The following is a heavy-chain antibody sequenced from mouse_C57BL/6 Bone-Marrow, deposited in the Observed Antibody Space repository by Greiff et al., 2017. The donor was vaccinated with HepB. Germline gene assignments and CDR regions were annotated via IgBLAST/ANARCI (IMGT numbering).Heavy chain of an antibody. CDR2: IWRGGST. J-gene: IGHJ3*01. V-gene: IGHV2-5*01. CDR1: GFSLTSYG. Sequence: VNLVESGPGLVQPSQSLSITCTVSGFSLTSYGVHWVRQSPGKGLEWLGVIWRGGSTDYNAAFMSRLSITKDNSKSQVFFKMNSLQADDTAIYYCATKGGYGNYIAYWGQGTLVTVSA. CDR3: ATKGGYGNYIAY. D-gene: IGHD2-10*02.